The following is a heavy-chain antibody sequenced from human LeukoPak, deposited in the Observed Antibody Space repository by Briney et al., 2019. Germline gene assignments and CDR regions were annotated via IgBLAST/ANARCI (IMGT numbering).Heavy chain of an antibody. CDR1: GGSISSYY. CDR2: IYYSGST. CDR3: ARSSPREMATTPFDY. Sequence: SETLSLTCTVSGGSISSYYWSWIRQPPGKGLEWIGYIYYSGSTNYNPSLKSRVTISVDTSKNQFSLKLSSVTAADTAVYYCARSSPREMATTPFDYWGQGTLVTVSS. J-gene: IGHJ4*02. V-gene: IGHV4-59*01. D-gene: IGHD5-24*01.